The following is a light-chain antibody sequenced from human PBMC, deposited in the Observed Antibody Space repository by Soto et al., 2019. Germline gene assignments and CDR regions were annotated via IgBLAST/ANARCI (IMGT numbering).Light chain of an antibody. CDR1: SSNIGAGYD. Sequence: QSVLTQPPSVSGARGQRVTISCTGSSSNIGAGYDVHWYQQLPGTAPKLLIYGNSNRPSGVPDRFSGSKSGTSASLAITGLLAEDEDDYYCQSYDSSLSGWMFGGGTKLTVL. V-gene: IGLV1-40*01. CDR3: QSYDSSLSGWM. CDR2: GNS. J-gene: IGLJ3*02.